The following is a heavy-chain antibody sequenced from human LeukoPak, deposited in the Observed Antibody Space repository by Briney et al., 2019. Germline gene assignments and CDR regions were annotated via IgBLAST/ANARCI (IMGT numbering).Heavy chain of an antibody. J-gene: IGHJ6*02. V-gene: IGHV1-69*13. D-gene: IGHD6-13*01. CDR3: ARGQQLVGNYYYYGMDV. CDR2: IIPIFGTV. Sequence: GASVKVSCKASGGTFSSYAISWVRQAPGQGLEWIGGIIPIFGTVHYAQTFQGRVTITADESTNTAYMELTSLRSDDTALYYCARGQQLVGNYYYYGMDVWGQGTTVTVSS. CDR1: GGTFSSYA.